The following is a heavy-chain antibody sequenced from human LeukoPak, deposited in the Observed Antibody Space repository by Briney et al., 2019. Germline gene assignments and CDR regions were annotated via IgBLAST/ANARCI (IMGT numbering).Heavy chain of an antibody. D-gene: IGHD5-12*01. CDR1: GFTFSSYS. CDR2: ISSSSSTI. CDR3: ARDTDVEMATIWFDY. J-gene: IGHJ4*02. V-gene: IGHV3-48*02. Sequence: GGSLRLSCAASGFTFSSYSMNWVRQAPGKGLEWVSYISSSSSTIYYADSVKGRFTISRDNAKNSLYLQMNSLRDEDTAVYYCARDTDVEMATIWFDYWGRGTLVTVSS.